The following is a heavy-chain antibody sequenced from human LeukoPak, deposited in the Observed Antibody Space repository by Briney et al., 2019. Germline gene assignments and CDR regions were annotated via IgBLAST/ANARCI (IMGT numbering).Heavy chain of an antibody. V-gene: IGHV4-39*01. CDR3: ARGTHYFDY. Sequence: SSETLSLTCTVSGGSISSSNECWGWVRQPPGRGLEWIVSVYESGTTHYHPSLKSRASISVDTSKNQFSLNLSSVTAADTAVYYCARGTHYFDYWGQGTLVTVSS. CDR2: VYESGTT. CDR1: GGSISSSNEC. J-gene: IGHJ4*02.